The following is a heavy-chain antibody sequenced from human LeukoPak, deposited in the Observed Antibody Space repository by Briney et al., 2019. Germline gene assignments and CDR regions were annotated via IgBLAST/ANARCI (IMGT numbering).Heavy chain of an antibody. V-gene: IGHV3-7*01. Sequence: GGSLRLSCAASGFTFSDYWMFWVRQAPGRGLEWVASIKHDGSAKYYVDSVKGRFTISRDNAKNSLFLQMNSLRAEDTAVYYCASEAVAGTFDYWGQGTLVTVSS. D-gene: IGHD6-19*01. CDR1: GFTFSDYW. CDR3: ASEAVAGTFDY. CDR2: IKHDGSAK. J-gene: IGHJ4*02.